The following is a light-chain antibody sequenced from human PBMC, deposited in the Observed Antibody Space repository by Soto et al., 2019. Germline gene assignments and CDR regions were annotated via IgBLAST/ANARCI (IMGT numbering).Light chain of an antibody. CDR1: QSLNARY. V-gene: IGKV3-20*01. CDR3: QQFHISRT. CDR2: GAS. J-gene: IGKJ1*01. Sequence: LLTHSPGNLSLSPGERATRSCRASQSLNARYLAWYQVNPGQAPRLLFYGASSRATGIPDRFIGSGSGTDFTLTITGLEPEDFEVYYCQQFHISRTFGQGTKLDIK.